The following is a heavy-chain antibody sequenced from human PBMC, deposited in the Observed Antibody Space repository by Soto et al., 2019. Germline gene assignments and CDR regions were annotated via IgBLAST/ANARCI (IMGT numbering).Heavy chain of an antibody. Sequence: QVQLVESGGGVVQPGRSLRLSCAASGFTFSSYGMHWVRQAPGKGLEWVAVIWYDGSNKYYADSVKGRFTISRDNSKNTLYLQMNSLSAEDTAVYYCARDPLSPSVPRWDYYMEVWGKGTTVTVS. CDR1: GFTFSSYG. D-gene: IGHD3-3*01. CDR2: IWYDGSNK. V-gene: IGHV3-33*01. CDR3: ARDPLSPSVPRWDYYMEV. J-gene: IGHJ6*03.